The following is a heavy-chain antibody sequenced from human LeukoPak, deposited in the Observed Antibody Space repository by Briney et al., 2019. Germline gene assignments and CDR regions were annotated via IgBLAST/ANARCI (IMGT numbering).Heavy chain of an antibody. CDR2: IIPIFGIA. V-gene: IGHV1-69*04. D-gene: IGHD1-26*01. CDR3: ARDQVGNSGYYYGMDV. Sequence: SVKVSCKASGGTLSSYAISWVRQAPGQGLEWMGRIIPIFGIANYAQKFQGRVTITADKSTSTAYMELSNLRSEDTAVYYCARDQVGNSGYYYGMDVWGQGTTVTVSS. CDR1: GGTLSSYA. J-gene: IGHJ6*02.